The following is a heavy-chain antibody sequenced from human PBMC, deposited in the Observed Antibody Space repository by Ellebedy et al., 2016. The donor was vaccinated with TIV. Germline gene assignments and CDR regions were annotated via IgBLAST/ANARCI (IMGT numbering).Heavy chain of an antibody. V-gene: IGHV1-46*01. D-gene: IGHD5-24*01. J-gene: IGHJ3*02. CDR1: GYTFTSYY. CDR2: INLSDGST. CDR3: ARQEMATIGDSFDI. Sequence: AASVKVSCKASGYTFTSYYMHWVRQAPGQGLEWMGRINLSDGSTSYAQKFQGRVTMTRDTSITTAYMELSRLRSDDTAVYYCARQEMATIGDSFDIWGPGTMVTVSS.